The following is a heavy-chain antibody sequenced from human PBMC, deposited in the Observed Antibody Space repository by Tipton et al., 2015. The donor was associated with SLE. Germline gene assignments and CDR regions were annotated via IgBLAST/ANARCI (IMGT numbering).Heavy chain of an antibody. D-gene: IGHD4-17*01. V-gene: IGHV1-69*01. CDR2: IIPIYGPA. Sequence: QLVQSGAEVKKPGSSVKVSCKASGGTPGSFAISWVRQAPGQGLEWMGGIIPIYGPANYAQKFQGRVTITADESTSTAYMDLSSLRSEDTAVYYCARSSNSYGLSYFDSWGQGTLVTVSS. J-gene: IGHJ4*02. CDR1: GGTPGSFA. CDR3: ARSSNSYGLSYFDS.